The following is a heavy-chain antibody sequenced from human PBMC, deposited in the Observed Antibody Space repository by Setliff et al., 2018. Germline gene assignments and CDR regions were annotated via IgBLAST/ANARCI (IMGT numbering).Heavy chain of an antibody. CDR1: GYTFTDYY. Sequence: GASVKVSCKAFGYTFTDYYIHWVRQAPGQGLEWMGRVNPASGGTNYAQRFQGRVSMTRDTSITTAYMELTRLTSDDTAVYYCARDILWDLERFTFGVVNDAFDIWGQGTMVTVSS. D-gene: IGHD3-3*01. V-gene: IGHV1-2*06. CDR3: ARDILWDLERFTFGVVNDAFDI. J-gene: IGHJ3*02. CDR2: VNPASGGT.